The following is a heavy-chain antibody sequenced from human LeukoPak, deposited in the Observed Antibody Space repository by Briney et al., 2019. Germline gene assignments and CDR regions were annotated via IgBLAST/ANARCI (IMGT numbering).Heavy chain of an antibody. D-gene: IGHD5-12*01. CDR3: ARDQSWLPDY. V-gene: IGHV3-48*03. Sequence: GGSLRLSCAASGFTFSSYEMNWVRQAPGKGLEWVSYISSSGSRIHYADSVKGRFTISRDNAKNSLYLQMNSLRAEDTAVYYCARDQSWLPDYWGQGTLVTVSS. J-gene: IGHJ4*02. CDR1: GFTFSSYE. CDR2: ISSSGSRI.